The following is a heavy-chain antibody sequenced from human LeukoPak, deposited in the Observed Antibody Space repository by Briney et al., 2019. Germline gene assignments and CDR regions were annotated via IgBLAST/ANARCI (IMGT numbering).Heavy chain of an antibody. CDR3: ARAYYYGSGDYDSWAYFDF. J-gene: IGHJ4*02. Sequence: GGSLRLSCADSGFTFSNYWMTWVRQAPGKGLEWVANIDQDGSELYSVDSVKGRFSISRDNAKKALYLQMNSLRAEDTAVYYCARAYYYGSGDYDSWAYFDFWGLGTLVTVSS. D-gene: IGHD3-10*01. CDR1: GFTFSNYW. CDR2: IDQDGSEL. V-gene: IGHV3-7*04.